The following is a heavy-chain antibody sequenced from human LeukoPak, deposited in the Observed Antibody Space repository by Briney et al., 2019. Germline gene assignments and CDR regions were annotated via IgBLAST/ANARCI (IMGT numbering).Heavy chain of an antibody. CDR2: IYTSGST. Sequence: PSETLSLTCTVSGGSISSYYWSWIRQPAGKGLEWIGRIYTSGSTNYNPSLKSRVTMSVDTSKNQFSLKLSSVTAADTAVYYCARVCGSGSYYYYYYYGMDVWGQGTTVTVSS. D-gene: IGHD3-10*01. CDR3: ARVCGSGSYYYYYYYGMDV. J-gene: IGHJ6*02. V-gene: IGHV4-4*07. CDR1: GGSISSYY.